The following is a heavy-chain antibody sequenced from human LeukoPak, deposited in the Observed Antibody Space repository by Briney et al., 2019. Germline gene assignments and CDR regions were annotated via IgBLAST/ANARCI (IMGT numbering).Heavy chain of an antibody. CDR3: ARVTYYYDSSGGGGNFDY. V-gene: IGHV4-39*07. D-gene: IGHD3-22*01. CDR1: GGSISSSSYY. CDR2: IYYSGST. Sequence: SETLSLTCTVSGGSISSSSYYWGWIRQPPGKGLEWIGSIYYSGSTYYNPSLKSRVTISVDTSKNQFSLKLSSVTAADTAVYYCARVTYYYDSSGGGGNFDYWGQGTLVTVSS. J-gene: IGHJ4*02.